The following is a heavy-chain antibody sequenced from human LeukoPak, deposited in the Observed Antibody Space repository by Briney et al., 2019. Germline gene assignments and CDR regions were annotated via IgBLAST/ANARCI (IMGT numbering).Heavy chain of an antibody. Sequence: GGSLRPSCSASGFTFDDYTMHWVRQAPGKGLEWVSLISWDGGSTYYADSVKGRFTISRDNSKNSLYLQMNSLRTEDTALYYCAKDIARYDSERGAFDIWGQGTMVTVSS. CDR2: ISWDGGST. D-gene: IGHD3-22*01. V-gene: IGHV3-43*01. CDR3: AKDIARYDSERGAFDI. CDR1: GFTFDDYT. J-gene: IGHJ3*02.